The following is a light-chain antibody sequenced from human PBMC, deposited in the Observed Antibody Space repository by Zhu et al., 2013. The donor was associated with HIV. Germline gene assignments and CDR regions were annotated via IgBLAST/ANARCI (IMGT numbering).Light chain of an antibody. V-gene: IGLV2-14*01. CDR3: NSYTRSSTVV. Sequence: QSALTQPASVSGSPGQSITISCTGTNSDVGGYNYVSWYQQHPGKAPKLIIYDVSHRPSGVSSRFSGSKSGNTASLTVSGLQAEDEADYYCNSYTRSSTVVFGGGTKLTVL. J-gene: IGLJ2*01. CDR1: NSDVGGYNY. CDR2: DVS.